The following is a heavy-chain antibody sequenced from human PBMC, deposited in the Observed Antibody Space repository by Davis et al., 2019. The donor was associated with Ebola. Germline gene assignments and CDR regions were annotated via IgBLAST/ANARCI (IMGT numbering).Heavy chain of an antibody. CDR1: GASISSGHW. CDR2: IYHGGTS. CDR3: ARSHSDWLLPFDY. J-gene: IGHJ4*02. V-gene: IGHV4-4*02. Sequence: MPSETLSLTCAVSGASISSGHWWSWVRQPPGKRPEWIGEIYHGGTSNYNPSLRSRVTISVDTSNNQISLKLSSVTAADTAVYYCARSHSDWLLPFDYWGQGTLATVSS. D-gene: IGHD3-9*01.